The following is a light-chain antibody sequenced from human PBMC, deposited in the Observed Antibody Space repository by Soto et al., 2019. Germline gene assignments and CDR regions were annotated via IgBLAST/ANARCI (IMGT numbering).Light chain of an antibody. Sequence: DIVMTQSPLSLPVTPGEPASISFRSSQSLLHINGYNYLDWYLQKPGQSPQLLIYLGSNRASGVPDRFSGSGSGTDFTLKISRVEAEDVGVYYCMQALQTPWTFGQGTKVDIK. CDR2: LGS. J-gene: IGKJ1*01. CDR3: MQALQTPWT. CDR1: QSLLHINGYNY. V-gene: IGKV2-28*01.